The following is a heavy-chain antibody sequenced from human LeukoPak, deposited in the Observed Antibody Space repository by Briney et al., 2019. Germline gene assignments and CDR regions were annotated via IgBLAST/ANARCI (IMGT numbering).Heavy chain of an antibody. J-gene: IGHJ4*02. CDR2: IYHSGST. CDR3: ARDDCSSTSCYTW. Sequence: SETLSLTCAVSGYSISSGYYWGLIRQPPGKGLEWIGRIYHSGSTSYNPFLNSRGTISVVTSTNQFSLKLSSVTAADTAVYYCARDDCSSTSCYTWWGQGTLVTVSS. D-gene: IGHD2-2*02. V-gene: IGHV4-38-2*02. CDR1: GYSISSGYY.